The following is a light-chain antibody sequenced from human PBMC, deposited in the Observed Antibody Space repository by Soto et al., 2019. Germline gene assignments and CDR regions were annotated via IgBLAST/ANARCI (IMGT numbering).Light chain of an antibody. Sequence: VLTQPPSLSGAPGQRVAISFTVSNSNIGAGYDVHWYLQLPGTAPKLLVYTNNNRPSGVPDRFSGSKSGTSASLAITGLQAEDEADYYCQSYDSRLSAYVFGTGTKVTVL. CDR2: TNN. CDR3: QSYDSRLSAYV. CDR1: NSNIGAGYD. V-gene: IGLV1-40*01. J-gene: IGLJ1*01.